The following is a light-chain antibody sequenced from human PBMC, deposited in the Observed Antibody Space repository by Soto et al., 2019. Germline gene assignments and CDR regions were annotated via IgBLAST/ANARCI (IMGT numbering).Light chain of an antibody. J-gene: IGKJ5*01. CDR3: QQYDSSPIT. CDR2: GAS. V-gene: IGKV3-20*01. CDR1: QSVTSNY. Sequence: EIVLTQSPGTLSLSPGERATLSCRVSQSVTSNYLAWYSQKPGQAPRLLIYGASRRVTGIPDRFSGSGSGTDFTLTISRLEPEDFAMYYCQQYDSSPITFGQGTRLEIK.